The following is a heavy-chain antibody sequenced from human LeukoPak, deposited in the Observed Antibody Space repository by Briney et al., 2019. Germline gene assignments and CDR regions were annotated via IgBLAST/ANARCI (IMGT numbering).Heavy chain of an antibody. CDR2: MTSDTRTI. D-gene: IGHD3-22*01. CDR3: ARFHTSGYYRHFDF. Sequence: GGSLRLSCAASGFTFSIYSMNWVRQAPGKGLEWVSYMTSDTRTIHYADSVKGRFTISRDNAKNSLYLQMNSLRDEDTAVYYCARFHTSGYYRHFDFWGQGTLVTVSS. V-gene: IGHV3-48*02. CDR1: GFTFSIYS. J-gene: IGHJ4*02.